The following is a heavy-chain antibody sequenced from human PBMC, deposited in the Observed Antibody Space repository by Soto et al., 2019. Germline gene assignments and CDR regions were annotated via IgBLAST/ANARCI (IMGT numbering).Heavy chain of an antibody. CDR2: ISYDDSYK. CDR1: GFTFDNYG. D-gene: IGHD4-17*01. CDR3: SGGDYGDSIDY. V-gene: IGHV3-33*01. J-gene: IGHJ4*02. Sequence: QVHLVESGGGVVQPGRSLRLSCAASGFTFDNYGMLWVRQAPSKGLEWVALISYDDSYKYYTDSVRGRFTISRDNSKNMVFLQMNSLKGDDTAVYYCSGGDYGDSIDYWGQGTLVTVSS.